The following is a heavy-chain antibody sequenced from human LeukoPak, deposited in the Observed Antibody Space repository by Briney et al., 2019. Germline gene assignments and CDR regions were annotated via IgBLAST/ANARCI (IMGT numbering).Heavy chain of an antibody. J-gene: IGHJ6*03. CDR2: MNPNSGST. D-gene: IGHD1-14*01. CDR3: ERGRNSRKGPTKVYYMDV. CDR1: GYTFTSYD. Sequence: ASVKVSCKASGYTFTSYDINWVRQATGQGLGWMGWMNPNSGSTGYAQKFKGRVTITRNTSISTAYMELSSLRSEATAVYYCERGRNSRKGPTKVYYMDVWGKGTTVTVSS. V-gene: IGHV1-8*03.